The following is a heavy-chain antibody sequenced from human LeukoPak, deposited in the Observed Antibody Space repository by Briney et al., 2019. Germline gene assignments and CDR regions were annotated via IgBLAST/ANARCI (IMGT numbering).Heavy chain of an antibody. D-gene: IGHD2-15*01. CDR2: IYHSGST. J-gene: IGHJ6*03. CDR3: ARHGYCSGGSCYSAYYYYLDV. V-gene: IGHV4-39*01. CDR1: GGSITNSNYF. Sequence: SETLSLTCTVSGGSITNSNYFWGWIRQPPGKGLEWIGSIYHSGSTCYNPSLKGRVTISVDTSKNQFSLKLTSVTAADTATYYCARHGYCSGGSCYSAYYYYLDVWGKGTTVTVSS.